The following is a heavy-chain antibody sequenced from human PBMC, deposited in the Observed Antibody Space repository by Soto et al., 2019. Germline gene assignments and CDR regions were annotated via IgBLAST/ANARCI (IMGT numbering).Heavy chain of an antibody. CDR3: ARHGYSYGGGYFDY. CDR2: IYSGGSA. J-gene: IGHJ4*02. V-gene: IGHV3-66*04. CDR1: GFTVSSNY. Sequence: EVQLVESGGGLVQPGGSLRLSCAASGFTVSSNYMSWVRQGPGKGLEWVSVIYSGGSAYYADSAKGRFTISRDNSKNTLYLQMNSLRAEDTAVYYCARHGYSYGGGYFDYWGQGTLVTVSS. D-gene: IGHD5-18*01.